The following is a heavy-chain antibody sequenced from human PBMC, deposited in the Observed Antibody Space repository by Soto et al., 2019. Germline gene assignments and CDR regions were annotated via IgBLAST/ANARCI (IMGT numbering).Heavy chain of an antibody. D-gene: IGHD2-15*01. V-gene: IGHV3-66*01. CDR1: GFTVSSKY. J-gene: IGHJ6*04. Sequence: EVQLVESGGGLVQPGGSLRLSCAASGFTVSSKYMSWVRQAPGKGLEWVSLIQSGGPTYYADSVKGRFTSSRETSENTVPLQMDNLRAEDTAVYYCARDDVLCDGGRCYGVPLAVWGKGTTVTVSS. CDR3: ARDDVLCDGGRCYGVPLAV. CDR2: IQSGGPT.